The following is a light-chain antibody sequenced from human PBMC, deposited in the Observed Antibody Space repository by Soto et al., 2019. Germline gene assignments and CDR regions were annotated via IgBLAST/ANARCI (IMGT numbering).Light chain of an antibody. CDR3: QQRSNWPGLT. CDR2: GAS. V-gene: IGKV3-15*01. Sequence: EIVMTQSPATLSVSPGERATLSCRASQSVSSNLAWYQQKPGQAPRLLIYGASTRATGVPARFSGSGSGTEFTLTISRLQSEDFAVYYCQQRSNWPGLTFGGGTKVEIK. J-gene: IGKJ4*01. CDR1: QSVSSN.